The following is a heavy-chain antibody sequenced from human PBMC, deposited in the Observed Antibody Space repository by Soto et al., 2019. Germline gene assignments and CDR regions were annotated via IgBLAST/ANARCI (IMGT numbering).Heavy chain of an antibody. Sequence: QVQLVESGGGVVEPGRSVRLSCVVSGFSFSTYGIHWVRQAPGKGLEWVAVMWYGGSRKFYADSVKGRFTISRDKSNNTLYLQMSSLRAEDTAVYYCARDFVGGDYHFDFWGQGALVTVSP. V-gene: IGHV3-33*01. D-gene: IGHD2-21*02. CDR3: ARDFVGGDYHFDF. CDR1: GFSFSTYG. CDR2: MWYGGSRK. J-gene: IGHJ4*02.